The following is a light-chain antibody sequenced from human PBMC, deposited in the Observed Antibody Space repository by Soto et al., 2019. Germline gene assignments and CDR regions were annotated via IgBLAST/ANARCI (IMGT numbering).Light chain of an antibody. Sequence: IQMTQSPPTLSASVGDRVTITCRASQSISSWLAWYQQKPGQAPKLLIYKASTLQSGVPSRFSGSGSGTEFTLAISSLQPDDSATYYCQQYNDNWTFGQGTKVDI. J-gene: IGKJ1*01. CDR2: KAS. CDR1: QSISSW. V-gene: IGKV1-5*03. CDR3: QQYNDNWT.